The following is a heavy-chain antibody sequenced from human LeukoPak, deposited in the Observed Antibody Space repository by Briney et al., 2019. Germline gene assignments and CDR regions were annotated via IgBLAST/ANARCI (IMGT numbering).Heavy chain of an antibody. V-gene: IGHV4-61*02. J-gene: IGHJ4*02. D-gene: IGHD3-9*01. CDR3: ARLLRYFDWLLWEGYFDY. CDR2: IYTSGST. Sequence: SQTLSLTCTVSGGSISSGSYYWSWIRQPAGKGLEWIGRIYTSGSTNYNPSLKSRVTISVDTSKNQFSLKLSSVTAADTAVYYCARLLRYFDWLLWEGYFDYWGQGTLVTVSS. CDR1: GGSISSGSYY.